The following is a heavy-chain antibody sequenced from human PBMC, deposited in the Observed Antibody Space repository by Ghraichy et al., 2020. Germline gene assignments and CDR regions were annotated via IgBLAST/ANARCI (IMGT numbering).Heavy chain of an antibody. D-gene: IGHD1-1*01. CDR3: TRPRQPTYYYAMDV. CDR1: GFTFSDYW. Sequence: GGSLRLSCAASGFTFSDYWMTWVRQAPGKGLEWVANIRQDGNEIYYVDSVKGRFTISRDNAKNSLYLQMHSLRADDTAVYYCTRPRQPTYYYAMDVWGQGTTVTVS. J-gene: IGHJ6*02. CDR2: IRQDGNEI. V-gene: IGHV3-7*01.